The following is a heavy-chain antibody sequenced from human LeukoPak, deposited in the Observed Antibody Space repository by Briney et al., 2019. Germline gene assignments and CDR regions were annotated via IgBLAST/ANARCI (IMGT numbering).Heavy chain of an antibody. Sequence: GGSLRLSCAASKFSVSNNYMTWVRQAPGKGLEWVSAISGSGGSTYYADSVKGRFTISRDNSKNTLYLQMNSLRAEDTAVYYCAKDWELITMVRGVIIPPALDIWGQGTMVTVSS. CDR1: KFSVSNNY. D-gene: IGHD3-10*01. V-gene: IGHV3-23*01. CDR2: ISGSGGST. CDR3: AKDWELITMVRGVIIPPALDI. J-gene: IGHJ3*02.